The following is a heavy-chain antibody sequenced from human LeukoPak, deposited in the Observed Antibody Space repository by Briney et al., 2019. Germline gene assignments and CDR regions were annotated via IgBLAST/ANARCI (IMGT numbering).Heavy chain of an antibody. D-gene: IGHD5-18*01. CDR3: ASGIQLFNDAFDI. V-gene: IGHV5-51*01. CDR2: IYPGDSDT. CDR1: GYSFTSYW. J-gene: IGHJ3*02. Sequence: KPGESLKISCKGSGYSFTSYWIGWVRQMPGKGLEWMGIIYPGDSDTRYSPSFQGQVTISADKSIGTAYLQWSSLKASDTAMYYCASGIQLFNDAFDIWGQGTMVTVSS.